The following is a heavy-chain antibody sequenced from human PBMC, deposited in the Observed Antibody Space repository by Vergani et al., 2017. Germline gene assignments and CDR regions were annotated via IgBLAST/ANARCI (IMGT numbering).Heavy chain of an antibody. Sequence: QVQLVQSGAEVKKPASSLNLSCTPSPFPFSPSPIRSLRPPPPPPLFWMLSVIPIRGIANYAKKCQGRVTITADKSTSTAYMELSSLRDEDTAVYYCARDFXGSGSYYKGYYYYGMDVWGQGTTVTVSS. CDR2: VIPIRGIA. V-gene: IGHV1-69*04. J-gene: IGHJ6*02. CDR1: PFPFSPSP. CDR3: ARDFXGSGSYYKGYYYYGMDV. D-gene: IGHD3-10*01.